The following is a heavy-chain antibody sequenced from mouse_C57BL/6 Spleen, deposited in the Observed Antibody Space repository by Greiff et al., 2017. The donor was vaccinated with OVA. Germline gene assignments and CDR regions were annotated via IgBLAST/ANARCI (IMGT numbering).Heavy chain of an antibody. CDR2: IRLKSDNYAT. CDR1: GFTFSNYW. D-gene: IGHD1-1*01. CDR3: TGPIYYGSSYEGYFDY. Sequence: EVKVEESGGGLVQPGGSMKLSCVASGFTFSNYWMNWVRQSPEKGLEWVAQIRLKSDNYATHYAESVKGRFTISRDDSKSSVYLKMNNLRAEDTGIYYCTGPIYYGSSYEGYFDYWGQGTTLTVSS. J-gene: IGHJ2*01. V-gene: IGHV6-3*01.